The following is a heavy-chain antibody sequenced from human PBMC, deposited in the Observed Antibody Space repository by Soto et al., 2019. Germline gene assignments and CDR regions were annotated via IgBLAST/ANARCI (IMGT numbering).Heavy chain of an antibody. CDR3: AREKAVAGTTFDY. Sequence: PGWSLRLSCAVSGFSLSSYWMHWVRQAPGKGLVWVSRIQSDGSSTNYADSVKGRSTISRDNAKNTLHLQMDSLRVEDTAVYYCAREKAVAGTTFDYWGLGTLVTVSS. V-gene: IGHV3-74*01. D-gene: IGHD6-19*01. CDR1: GFSLSSYW. CDR2: IQSDGSST. J-gene: IGHJ4*02.